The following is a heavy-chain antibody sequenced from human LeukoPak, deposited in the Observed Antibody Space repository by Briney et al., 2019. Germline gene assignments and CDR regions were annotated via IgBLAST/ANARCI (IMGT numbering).Heavy chain of an antibody. D-gene: IGHD3-10*01. CDR2: IYPGDSDT. CDR3: ARLPDYGSGGEGWFDP. J-gene: IGHJ5*02. CDR1: GYSFTSYW. Sequence: GESLKISCKGSGYSFTSYWIGWVRQMPGKGLEWMGIIYPGDSDTRYSPSFQGQVTISADKSISTAYLQWSSLKASDTAMYYCARLPDYGSGGEGWFDPWGQGTLVTVSS. V-gene: IGHV5-51*01.